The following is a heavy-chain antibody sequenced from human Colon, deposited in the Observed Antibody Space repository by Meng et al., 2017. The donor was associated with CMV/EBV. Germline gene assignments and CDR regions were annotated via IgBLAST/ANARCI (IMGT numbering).Heavy chain of an antibody. D-gene: IGHD6-6*01. CDR1: GFNFNGHW. Sequence: GESLKISCAASGFNFNGHWMSWVRQAPGKGLEWVANINPGGSVEKYVDSVKGRFTISRDNAKNSLYLQMNSLRAEDTAMFYCARTDTSSSGYFDYWGQGALVTVSS. CDR3: ARTDTSSSGYFDY. CDR2: INPGGSVE. J-gene: IGHJ4*02. V-gene: IGHV3-7*01.